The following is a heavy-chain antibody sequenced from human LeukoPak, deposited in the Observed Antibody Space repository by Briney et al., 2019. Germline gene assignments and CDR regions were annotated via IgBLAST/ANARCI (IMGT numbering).Heavy chain of an antibody. D-gene: IGHD5-24*01. Sequence: GGSLRLSCAASGFTFSSYWMHWVRQAPGKGLEWVSAISGSGGSTYYADSVKGRFTISRDNSKNTLYLQMNSLRAEDTAVYYCAKYRDGYNYGPNDYWGQGTLVTVSS. J-gene: IGHJ4*02. CDR3: AKYRDGYNYGPNDY. CDR1: GFTFSSYW. V-gene: IGHV3-23*01. CDR2: ISGSGGST.